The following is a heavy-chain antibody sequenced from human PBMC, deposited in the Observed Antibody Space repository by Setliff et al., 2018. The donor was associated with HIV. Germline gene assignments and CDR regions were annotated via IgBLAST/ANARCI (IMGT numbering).Heavy chain of an antibody. CDR2: IYTSGST. V-gene: IGHV4-61*02. CDR3: TRGNPDFDILTGYWSHYFHY. CDR1: GGSISSGSYY. Sequence: SETLSLTCTVSGGSISSGSYYWSWFRQPAGKGLEWIGRIYTSGSTKYNPSRKSRVTISVDTSKNQFSLKVSSVSATNTAMYYCTRGNPDFDILTGYWSHYFHYWGQGRPVTVSS. J-gene: IGHJ4*02. D-gene: IGHD3-9*01.